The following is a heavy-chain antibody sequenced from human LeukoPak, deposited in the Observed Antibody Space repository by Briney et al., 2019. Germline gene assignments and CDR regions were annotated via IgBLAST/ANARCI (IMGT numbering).Heavy chain of an antibody. CDR3: ARGGYSSSLYDY. Sequence: ASVRVSCKTSGYTFTDYYTHWVRQAPGQGLEWMGWINPINPNSDDIHYAQKFRGRVTMTRDTSISTAYVELSSLRADDTAVYYCARGGYSSSLYDYWGQGTLVTVSS. CDR2: INPINPNSDDI. J-gene: IGHJ4*02. V-gene: IGHV1-2*02. CDR1: GYTFTDYY. D-gene: IGHD6-13*01.